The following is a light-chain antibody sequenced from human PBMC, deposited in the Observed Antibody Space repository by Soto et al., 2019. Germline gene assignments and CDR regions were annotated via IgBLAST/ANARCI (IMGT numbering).Light chain of an antibody. CDR1: QSVSSN. CDR3: HQYNSWPQT. V-gene: IGKV3-15*01. Sequence: EIVMTQSPATLSVSPGERATLSCRASQSVSSNLAWSQQKPGQAPRLLIFDASTRATGIPASFSGSGSGTEFTLTISSLQSEDFAVYYCHQYNSWPQTFGQGTKVEIK. CDR2: DAS. J-gene: IGKJ1*01.